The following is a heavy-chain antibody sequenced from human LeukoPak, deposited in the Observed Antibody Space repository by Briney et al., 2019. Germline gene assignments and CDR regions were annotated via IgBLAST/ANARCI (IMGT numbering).Heavy chain of an antibody. CDR1: GYSISRGYY. CDR3: ARARPRYDFWSRHAGNWFDP. D-gene: IGHD3-3*01. Sequence: SETLSLTCAVSGYSISRGYYWGWIRQPPRKGLECIGSIYHNGNTYYNPSLKSRVTISVDTSKNEFSLKLSSVTAADTAVYYCARARPRYDFWSRHAGNWFDPWGQGTLVTVSS. V-gene: IGHV4-38-2*01. J-gene: IGHJ5*02. CDR2: IYHNGNT.